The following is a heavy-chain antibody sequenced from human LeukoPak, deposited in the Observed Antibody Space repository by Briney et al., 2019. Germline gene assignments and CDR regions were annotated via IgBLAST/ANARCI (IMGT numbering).Heavy chain of an antibody. CDR1: GGSISSSSYD. CDR3: ASIVGATNT. Sequence: PSETLSLTCTVAGGSISSSSYDWGWIRQPPGKGLEWIGSIYYSGSTYYNPSLKSRFTISVDTSKNQFSLKLSSVTAADTAVYYCASIVGATNTWGQGTLVTVSS. CDR2: IYYSGST. V-gene: IGHV4-39*01. J-gene: IGHJ5*02. D-gene: IGHD1-26*01.